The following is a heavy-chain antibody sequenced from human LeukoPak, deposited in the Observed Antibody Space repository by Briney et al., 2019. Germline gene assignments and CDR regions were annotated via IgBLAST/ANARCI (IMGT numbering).Heavy chain of an antibody. V-gene: IGHV4-59*08. CDR1: GGSISSYY. Sequence: PSETLSLTCTVSGGSISSYYWSWIRQLPGKGLEWIGYIYYSGSTNYNPSLKSRVTISVDTSKNQFSLKLSSVTAADTAVYYCARSGAYCSSTSCFVYFDYWGQGTLVTVSS. CDR2: IYYSGST. D-gene: IGHD2-2*01. CDR3: ARSGAYCSSTSCFVYFDY. J-gene: IGHJ4*02.